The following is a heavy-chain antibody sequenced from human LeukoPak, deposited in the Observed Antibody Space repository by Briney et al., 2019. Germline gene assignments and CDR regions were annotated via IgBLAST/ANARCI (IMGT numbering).Heavy chain of an antibody. Sequence: GGSLRLSCAASGFIFSKYDMHWVRQVTGKGLEWVSGIDRDGVTYYSGSVKGRFTSSRENAKNSLDLQMNALRAGDTGVYYCARENLQYGDYAIDYWGQGILVIVSS. CDR2: IDRDGVT. V-gene: IGHV3-13*01. D-gene: IGHD4-17*01. J-gene: IGHJ4*02. CDR3: ARENLQYGDYAIDY. CDR1: GFIFSKYD.